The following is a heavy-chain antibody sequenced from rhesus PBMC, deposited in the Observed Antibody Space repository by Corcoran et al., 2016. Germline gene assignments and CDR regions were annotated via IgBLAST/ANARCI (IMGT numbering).Heavy chain of an antibody. Sequence: QLQLQESGPGLVKPSETLSLTCAVSGGSISSNYWSWIRQPPGKGLEWIGRISGSGGGTDYNPSRKRRVSRSTDTSKNQFSLELSSVTAADTAVYYCARDSRRASYGLDSWGQGVVVTVSS. CDR1: GGSISSNY. CDR3: ARDSRRASYGLDS. V-gene: IGHV4-173*01. CDR2: ISGSGGGT. J-gene: IGHJ6*01. D-gene: IGHD5-24*01.